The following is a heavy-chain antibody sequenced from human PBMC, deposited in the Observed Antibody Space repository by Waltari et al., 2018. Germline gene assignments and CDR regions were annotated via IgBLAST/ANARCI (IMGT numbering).Heavy chain of an antibody. Sequence: QVQLVESGGGVVQPGRSLRLSCAASGFTFSSYGMHWVRQAPGKGLGWVAVISYDGSNKYYADSVKGRFTISRDNSKNTLYLQMNSLRAEDTAVYYCAKSGLVGYYFDYWGQGTLVTVSS. CDR1: GFTFSSYG. V-gene: IGHV3-30*18. D-gene: IGHD2-8*02. J-gene: IGHJ4*02. CDR2: ISYDGSNK. CDR3: AKSGLVGYYFDY.